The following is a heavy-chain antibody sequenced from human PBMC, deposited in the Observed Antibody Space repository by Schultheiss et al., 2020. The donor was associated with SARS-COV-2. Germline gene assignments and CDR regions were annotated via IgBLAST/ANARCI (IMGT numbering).Heavy chain of an antibody. V-gene: IGHV4-39*01. J-gene: IGHJ6*03. CDR1: GGSISSSSYY. Sequence: SETLSLTCTVSGGSISSSSYYWGWIRQPPGKGLEWIGSIYYSGSTYYNPSLKSRVTISVDTSKNQFSLKLSSVTAADTAVYYCARAAIMGIVVVPAATMDTAHYYMDVWGKGTTVTVSS. CDR3: ARAAIMGIVVVPAATMDTAHYYMDV. CDR2: IYYSGST. D-gene: IGHD2-2*03.